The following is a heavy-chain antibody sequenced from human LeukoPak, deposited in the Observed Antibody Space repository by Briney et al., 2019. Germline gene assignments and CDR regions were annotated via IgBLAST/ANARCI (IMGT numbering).Heavy chain of an antibody. D-gene: IGHD2-15*01. CDR3: ARGLIRLVVAALYYFDY. CDR1: GYTFTVYY. J-gene: IGHJ4*02. CDR2: INPNSGGT. Sequence: GASVTVSFKASGYTFTVYYMHWVRQAPGQGLEWMGWINPNSGGTNYAQKFQGRGTMTRDTTISTAYMELSSLRSEDTAVYYCARGLIRLVVAALYYFDYWGQGTLVTVSS. V-gene: IGHV1-2*02.